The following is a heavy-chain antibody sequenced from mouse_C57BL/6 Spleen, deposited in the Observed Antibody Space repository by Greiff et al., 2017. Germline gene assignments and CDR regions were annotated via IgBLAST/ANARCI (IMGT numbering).Heavy chain of an antibody. CDR1: GYTFTSYW. D-gene: IGHD1-3*01. CDR2: IYPGSGST. Sequence: VQLQQSGAELVKPGASVKMSCKASGYTFTSYWITWVKQRPGQGLAWIGDIYPGSGSTNYNEKFKSKATLTVDTSSSTAYMQLSSLTSEDSAVYYCARRVDAMDYWGQGTSVTVSS. J-gene: IGHJ4*01. CDR3: ARRVDAMDY. V-gene: IGHV1-55*01.